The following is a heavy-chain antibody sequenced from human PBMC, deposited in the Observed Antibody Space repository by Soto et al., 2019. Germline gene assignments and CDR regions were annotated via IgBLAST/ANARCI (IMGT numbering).Heavy chain of an antibody. J-gene: IGHJ6*02. D-gene: IGHD3-10*01. CDR1: GFMFGSYA. CDR3: AKDLLSSYYYGMDA. Sequence: EVQLLESGGGLVQPGGSLRLSCAASGFMFGSYAMSWVRQAPGKGLEWVSGISGSGTHTYYADAVKGRVTISRDNAKNTLYLQMNGLRAEDTAIYYCAKDLLSSYYYGMDAWGQGTTVTVSS. CDR2: ISGSGTHT. V-gene: IGHV3-23*01.